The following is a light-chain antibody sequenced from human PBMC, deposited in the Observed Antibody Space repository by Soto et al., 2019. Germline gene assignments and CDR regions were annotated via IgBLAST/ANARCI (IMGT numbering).Light chain of an antibody. J-gene: IGKJ1*01. Sequence: DIQMTQSPYTLSASVGDRFTITCRASQSISSWLAWYQQKPWKAPKLLIYKASSLESGVPSRFSGSGSGTEFTLTISSLQPDDFATYYCQQYNSYSLTFGQGTKV. CDR1: QSISSW. CDR2: KAS. CDR3: QQYNSYSLT. V-gene: IGKV1-5*03.